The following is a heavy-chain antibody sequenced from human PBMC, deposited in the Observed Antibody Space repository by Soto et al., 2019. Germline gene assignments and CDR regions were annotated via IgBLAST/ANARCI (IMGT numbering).Heavy chain of an antibody. Sequence: GESLKISCKTSGYSFSDYWVAWVRQTPGRGLEWMGIIYLVDSDTRYSPSLQGQVTISADKSISTVYLQWSSLKASDTAMYYCARQDGFGLYYFDYWGHGTLVTVSS. J-gene: IGHJ4*01. V-gene: IGHV5-51*01. CDR2: IYLVDSDT. CDR1: GYSFSDYW. D-gene: IGHD3-10*01. CDR3: ARQDGFGLYYFDY.